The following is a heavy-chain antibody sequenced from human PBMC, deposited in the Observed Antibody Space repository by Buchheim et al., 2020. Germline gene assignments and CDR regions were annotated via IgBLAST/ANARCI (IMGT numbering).Heavy chain of an antibody. J-gene: IGHJ4*02. V-gene: IGHV3-30*18. CDR2: ISYDGSNK. CDR1: GFTFSSYG. CDR3: AKASYNWNYPADY. D-gene: IGHD1-7*01. Sequence: QVQLVESGGGVVQPGRSLRLSCAASGFTFSSYGMHWVRQAPGKGLEWVAVISYDGSNKYYADSVKGRFTISRDNSKNTPYLQMNSLRAEDTAVYYCAKASYNWNYPADYWGQGTL.